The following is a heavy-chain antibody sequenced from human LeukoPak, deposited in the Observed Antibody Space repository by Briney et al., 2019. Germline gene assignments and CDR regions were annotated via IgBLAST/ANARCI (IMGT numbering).Heavy chain of an antibody. CDR3: ARQSPIALDAFDI. Sequence: GESLKISCKGSGYSFTSYWIGWVRQMPGKGLEWMGIIYPGDSDTRYSPSFQGQVTISADKSISTAYLQWSSLKASDTAMYYCARQSPIALDAFDIWGQGTMVTVSS. CDR2: IYPGDSDT. D-gene: IGHD6-13*01. CDR1: GYSFTSYW. V-gene: IGHV5-51*01. J-gene: IGHJ3*02.